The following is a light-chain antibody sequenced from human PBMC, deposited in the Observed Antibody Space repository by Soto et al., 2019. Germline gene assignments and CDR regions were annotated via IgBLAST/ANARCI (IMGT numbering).Light chain of an antibody. V-gene: IGKV1-33*01. CDR2: DAS. Sequence: MTQSPASVSASEGDRVTITCQASQDISNYLNWYQQKPGKAPKLLIYDASNLETGVPSRFSGSGSGTDFTFTISSLQPEDIATYYCQQYDNFPLTFGGGTKVDI. J-gene: IGKJ4*01. CDR3: QQYDNFPLT. CDR1: QDISNY.